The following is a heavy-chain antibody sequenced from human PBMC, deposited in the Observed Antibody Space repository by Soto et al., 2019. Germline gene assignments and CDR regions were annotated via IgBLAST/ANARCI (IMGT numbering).Heavy chain of an antibody. Sequence: QLHLVQSGAVMKKPGASVTVSCSASGYPVTAYYMNWVRQAPGRGLEWMGGINPATGAAKYTQTFQGRVTMTRDTSTSTVFMELSGLTSEDTAVFYCARGGGVGVAGSAAFDMWGQGTLVTVSS. CDR1: GYPVTAYY. CDR2: INPATGAA. D-gene: IGHD3-3*01. V-gene: IGHV1-2*02. J-gene: IGHJ3*02. CDR3: ARGGGVGVAGSAAFDM.